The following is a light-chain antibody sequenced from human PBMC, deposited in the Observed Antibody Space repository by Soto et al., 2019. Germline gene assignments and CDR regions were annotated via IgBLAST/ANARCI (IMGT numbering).Light chain of an antibody. V-gene: IGKV3-11*01. CDR3: QQRSNYPLT. CDR1: QSVSSY. Sequence: EIVLTQSPATLSLSPGERATLSCRASQSVSSYLAWYQQKPGQAPKLLIYDASNMATGVPARFSGSGSGTEFTLTISSLQPEDFAIYYCQQRSNYPLTFGGGTKVEIK. CDR2: DAS. J-gene: IGKJ4*01.